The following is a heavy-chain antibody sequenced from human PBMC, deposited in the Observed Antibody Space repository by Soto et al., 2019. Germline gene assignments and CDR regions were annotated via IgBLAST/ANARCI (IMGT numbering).Heavy chain of an antibody. D-gene: IGHD2-15*01. J-gene: IGHJ4*02. V-gene: IGHV1-18*01. CDR1: AYTFTSYG. CDR2: ISAYNGNT. CDR3: ARDGYCSGGSCPLRTTGDFDY. Sequence: ASVKVSCKASAYTFTSYGISWVRQAPGQGLEWMGWISAYNGNTNYAQKLQGRVTMTTDTSTSTAYMELRSLRSDDTAVYYCARDGYCSGGSCPLRTTGDFDYWGQGTLVTVSS.